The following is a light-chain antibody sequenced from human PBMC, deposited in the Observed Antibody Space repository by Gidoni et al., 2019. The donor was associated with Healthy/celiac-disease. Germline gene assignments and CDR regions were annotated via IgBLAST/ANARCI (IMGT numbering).Light chain of an antibody. Sequence: IVLTQSPGTLSLSPRERATLSCRASQSVSSSYLAWYQQKPGQAPRLLIYGASSRATGIPDRFSGSGSGTDFTLSISRLEPEDFAVYYCQQYGSSPCSFGQGTKLEIK. CDR3: QQYGSSPCS. CDR1: QSVSSSY. CDR2: GAS. V-gene: IGKV3-20*01. J-gene: IGKJ2*04.